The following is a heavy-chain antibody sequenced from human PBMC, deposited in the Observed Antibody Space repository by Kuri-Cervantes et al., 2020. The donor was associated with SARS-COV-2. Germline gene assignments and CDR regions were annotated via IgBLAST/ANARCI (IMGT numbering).Heavy chain of an antibody. V-gene: IGHV3-30*07. CDR1: GFTFSSYA. CDR3: AKDPETLILYWYFDL. J-gene: IGHJ2*01. CDR2: ISYDGSNK. D-gene: IGHD5-24*01. Sequence: GESLKISCAASGFTFSSYAMHWVRQAPGKGLEWVAVISYDGSNKYYADSVKGRFTISRDNSKNTLYLQMNSLRAEDTAVYYCAKDPETLILYWYFDLWGRGTLVSVSS.